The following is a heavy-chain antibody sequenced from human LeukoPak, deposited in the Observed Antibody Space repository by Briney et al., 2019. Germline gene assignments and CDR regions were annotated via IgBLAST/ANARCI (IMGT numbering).Heavy chain of an antibody. Sequence: GGSLRLSCAASGFTFSSYGMSWVRQAPGKGLEWVSAISGSGGSTYYADSVKGRFTISRDNSKNTLYLQMNSLGAEDTAVYYCARVRAAAGSRRNWFDPWGQGTLVTVSS. CDR1: GFTFSSYG. D-gene: IGHD6-13*01. CDR2: ISGSGGST. CDR3: ARVRAAAGSRRNWFDP. J-gene: IGHJ5*02. V-gene: IGHV3-23*01.